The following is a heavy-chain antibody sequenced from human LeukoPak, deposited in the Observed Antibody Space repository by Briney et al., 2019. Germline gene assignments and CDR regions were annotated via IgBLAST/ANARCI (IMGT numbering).Heavy chain of an antibody. Sequence: GASVKVSCKASGYTFTSYGISWVRQAPGQGLEWMGWISAYNGNTNYAQKLQGRVTMTTDTSTTTAYMELRSLRSDDTAVYYCARDVADTAEYYYDSSPPGYWGQGTLVTVSS. D-gene: IGHD3-22*01. CDR3: ARDVADTAEYYYDSSPPGY. CDR1: GYTFTSYG. J-gene: IGHJ4*02. V-gene: IGHV1-18*01. CDR2: ISAYNGNT.